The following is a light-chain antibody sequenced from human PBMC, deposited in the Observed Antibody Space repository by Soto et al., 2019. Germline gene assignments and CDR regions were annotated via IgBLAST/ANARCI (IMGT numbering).Light chain of an antibody. Sequence: QAVLTQSPSASASLGASVKLTCTLSSGHSSYAIAWHQQQPEKGPRYLMKLNSDGSHSKGDGIPDRFSGSSSGAERYLTISSLRSEDEADYYCQTWGTGTLVFGGGTKLTVL. J-gene: IGLJ3*02. CDR3: QTWGTGTLV. CDR1: SGHSSYA. CDR2: LNSDGSH. V-gene: IGLV4-69*01.